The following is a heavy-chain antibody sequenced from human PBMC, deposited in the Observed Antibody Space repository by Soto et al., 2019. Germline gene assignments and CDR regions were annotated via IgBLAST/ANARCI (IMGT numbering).Heavy chain of an antibody. CDR3: ARGHYDFWSGYFATIDY. CDR1: GGSISNYY. D-gene: IGHD3-3*01. J-gene: IGHJ4*02. Sequence: QVQLQESGPGLVKPSETLSLTCTVSGGSISNYYWSWIRQPPGKGLEWIGYIHYSGNTKYNPSLRSRVNISADTSKDQFSLKLTSVTAADTAVYYCARGHYDFWSGYFATIDYWGQGTLVTVPS. CDR2: IHYSGNT. V-gene: IGHV4-59*08.